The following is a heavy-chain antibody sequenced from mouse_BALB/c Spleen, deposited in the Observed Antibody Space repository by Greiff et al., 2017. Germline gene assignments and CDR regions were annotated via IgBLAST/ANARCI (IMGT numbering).Heavy chain of an antibody. Sequence: EVKLMESGGGLVQPGGSLKLSCAASGFAFSRYWMSWVRQAPGKGLEWIGEINPDSSTINYTPSLKDKFIISRDNAKNTLYLQMSKVRSEDTALYYCARPGVWYSYAMDYWGQGTSVTVSS. CDR1: GFAFSRYW. V-gene: IGHV4-1*02. CDR2: INPDSSTI. CDR3: ARPGVWYSYAMDY. D-gene: IGHD2-10*02. J-gene: IGHJ4*01.